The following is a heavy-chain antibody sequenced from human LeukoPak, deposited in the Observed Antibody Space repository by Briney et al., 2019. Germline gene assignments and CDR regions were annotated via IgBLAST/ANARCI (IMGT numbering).Heavy chain of an antibody. CDR2: IKSKTDGGTT. D-gene: IGHD5-18*01. Sequence: PGGSLRLPCAASGFTFSNAWMSWVRQAPGKGREWVGRIKSKTDGGTTDDAAPVKGRFTISRDDSKNTLYLQMNSLKTEDTAVYYCTTDRQLWLLFDYWGQGTLVTVSS. V-gene: IGHV3-15*01. CDR1: GFTFSNAW. CDR3: TTDRQLWLLFDY. J-gene: IGHJ4*02.